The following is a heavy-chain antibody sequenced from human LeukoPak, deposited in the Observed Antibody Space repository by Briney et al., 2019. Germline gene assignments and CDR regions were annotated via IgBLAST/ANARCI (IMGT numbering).Heavy chain of an antibody. J-gene: IGHJ4*02. D-gene: IGHD5-24*01. CDR1: GGSFSGYY. Sequence: SETLSLTCAVYGGSFSGYYWSWIRQPPGKGLEWIGEINHSGSTNYNPSLKSRVTISVDTSKNQFSLKLSSVTAADTAVYYCARGRWPAAPFDYWGQGTLVTVSS. V-gene: IGHV4-34*01. CDR2: INHSGST. CDR3: ARGRWPAAPFDY.